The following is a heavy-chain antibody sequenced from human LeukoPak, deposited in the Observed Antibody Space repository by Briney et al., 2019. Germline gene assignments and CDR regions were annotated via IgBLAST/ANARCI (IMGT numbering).Heavy chain of an antibody. Sequence: ASVKVPCKASGYTFTGYHMHWVRQAPGQGLEWMGWINPNSGGTNYAQKFQGRVTMTRGTSISTAYMELSRLRSDDTAVYYCARDWGCSSTSCYIPLYYFDYWGQGTLVTVSS. D-gene: IGHD2-2*02. V-gene: IGHV1-2*02. CDR1: GYTFTGYH. J-gene: IGHJ4*02. CDR2: INPNSGGT. CDR3: ARDWGCSSTSCYIPLYYFDY.